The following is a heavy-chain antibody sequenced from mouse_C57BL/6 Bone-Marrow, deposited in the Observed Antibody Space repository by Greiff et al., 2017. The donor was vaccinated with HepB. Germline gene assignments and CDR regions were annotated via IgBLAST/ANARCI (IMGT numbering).Heavy chain of an antibody. CDR2: IYPRSGNT. D-gene: IGHD1-1*01. Sequence: VQRVESGAELARPGASVKLSCKASGYTFTSYGISWVKQRTGQGLEWIGEIYPRSGNTYYNEKFKGKATLTADKSSSTAYMELRSLTSEDSAVYFCARDHYYGSSPWFAYWGQGTLVTVSA. CDR3: ARDHYYGSSPWFAY. V-gene: IGHV1-81*01. CDR1: GYTFTSYG. J-gene: IGHJ3*01.